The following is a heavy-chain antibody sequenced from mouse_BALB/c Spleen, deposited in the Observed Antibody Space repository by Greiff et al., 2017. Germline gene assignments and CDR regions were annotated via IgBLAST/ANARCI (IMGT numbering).Heavy chain of an antibody. J-gene: IGHJ2*01. CDR2: IWSGGST. V-gene: IGHV2-2*02. D-gene: IGHD2-14*01. CDR1: GFSLTSYG. Sequence: QVQLKQSGPGLVQPSQSLSITCTVSGFSLTSYGVHWVRQSPGKGLEWLGVIWSGGSTDYNAAFISRLSISKDNSKSQVFFKMNSLQANDTAIYYCARGRYDDYLDYWGQGTTLTVSS. CDR3: ARGRYDDYLDY.